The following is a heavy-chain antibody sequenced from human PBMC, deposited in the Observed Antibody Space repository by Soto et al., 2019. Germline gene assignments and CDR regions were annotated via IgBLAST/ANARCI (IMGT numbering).Heavy chain of an antibody. J-gene: IGHJ5*02. Sequence: QVQLVESGGGVVQPGRSLRLSCAASGFTFSSYGMHWVRQAPGKGLEWVAVISYDGSNKYYADSVKGRFTIPRENSKNKLYLQMNSLRAEDTAVYYCVPRDWFDPRGQGTLVTVSS. V-gene: IGHV3-30*03. CDR1: GFTFSSYG. CDR3: VPRDWFDP. CDR2: ISYDGSNK.